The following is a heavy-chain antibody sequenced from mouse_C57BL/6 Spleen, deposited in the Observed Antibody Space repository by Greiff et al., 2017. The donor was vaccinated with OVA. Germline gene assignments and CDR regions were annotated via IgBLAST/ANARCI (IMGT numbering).Heavy chain of an antibody. CDR3: ARAYRY. J-gene: IGHJ4*01. CDR2: IDPSDSYT. D-gene: IGHD6-5*01. Sequence: QVQLQQPGAELVKPGASVKLSCKASGYTFTSYWMQWVKQRPGQGLEWIGEIDPSDSYTNYNQKFKGKATLTVDTSSSTAYMQLSSLTSEDSAVYYCARAYRYWGQGTSVTVSS. V-gene: IGHV1-50*01. CDR1: GYTFTSYW.